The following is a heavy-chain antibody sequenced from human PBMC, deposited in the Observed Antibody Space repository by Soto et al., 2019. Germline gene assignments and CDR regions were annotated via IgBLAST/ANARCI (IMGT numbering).Heavy chain of an antibody. V-gene: IGHV3-30*18. CDR1: GFTFSSYG. J-gene: IGHJ4*02. CDR2: ISYDGSNK. D-gene: IGHD3-22*01. CDR3: AKGSGNYYDTPLDY. Sequence: GGSLRLSCAASGFTFSSYGMHWVRQAPGKGLEWVAVISYDGSNKYYADSVKGRFTISRDNSKNTLYLQMNSLRAEDTAVYYCAKGSGNYYDTPLDYWGQGTLVTVSS.